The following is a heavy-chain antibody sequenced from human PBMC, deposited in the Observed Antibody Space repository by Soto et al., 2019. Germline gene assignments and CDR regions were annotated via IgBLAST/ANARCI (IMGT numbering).Heavy chain of an antibody. CDR3: ARDRAAGGY. J-gene: IGHJ4*02. D-gene: IGHD6-13*01. V-gene: IGHV3-48*03. Sequence: GGSLRLSCAASGFSFSTYEMNWVRQAPGKGLEWVAYIISGSDTIHYADSVRGRFTVSRDNAKNSLYLQMNSLRVEDTALYYCARDRAAGGYWGQGTLVTVSS. CDR2: IISGSDTI. CDR1: GFSFSTYE.